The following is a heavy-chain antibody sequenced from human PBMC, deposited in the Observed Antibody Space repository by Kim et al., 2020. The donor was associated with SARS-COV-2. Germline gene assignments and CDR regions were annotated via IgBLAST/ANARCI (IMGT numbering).Heavy chain of an antibody. D-gene: IGHD3-22*01. CDR3: ARHYFDSSAYYLYYYYGIDV. V-gene: IGHV3-48*02. CDR2: ISSSSSTI. CDR1: GFTFSSYT. Sequence: GGSLRLSCATSGFTFSSYTMNWVRQAPGKGLEWVSYISSSSSTIYYADSVKGRFNISRDNAKNSLYLQMNSLSDEDTAVYYCARHYFDSSAYYLYYYYGIDVWGQGTTAPVS. J-gene: IGHJ6*02.